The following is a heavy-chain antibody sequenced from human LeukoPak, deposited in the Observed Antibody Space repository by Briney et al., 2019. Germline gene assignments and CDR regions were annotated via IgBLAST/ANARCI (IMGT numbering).Heavy chain of an antibody. CDR2: FTNDGSST. V-gene: IGHV3-74*01. Sequence: PGGSLRLSCAASGLTFSSHWMHWVRQAPGKGLVWVSRFTNDGSSTTYADSVKGRFTISRDNTKNSLYLQMNSLRAEDTAVFYCARDQYDTWSRRGNFDSWGQGTLVIVSS. CDR3: ARDQYDTWSRRGNFDS. CDR1: GLTFSSHW. D-gene: IGHD3-3*01. J-gene: IGHJ4*02.